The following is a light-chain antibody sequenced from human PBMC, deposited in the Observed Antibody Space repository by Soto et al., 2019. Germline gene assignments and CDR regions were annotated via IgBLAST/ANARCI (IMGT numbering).Light chain of an antibody. Sequence: IVMPHSRDALAVSLGERATINCKSSQSVLYSLNNKNDLACYQQKPGQAPRLPXDGXSNMATGSPDRLSGSGSATDFTLTISRMEPKDFSAYYCQQYGSATWTFGQGTKVDIK. V-gene: IGKV4-1*01. CDR3: QQYGSATWT. CDR1: QSVLYSLNNKND. CDR2: GXS. J-gene: IGKJ1*01.